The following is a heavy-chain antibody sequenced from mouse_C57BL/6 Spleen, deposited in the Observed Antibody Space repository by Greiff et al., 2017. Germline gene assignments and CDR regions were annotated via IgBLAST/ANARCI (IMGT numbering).Heavy chain of an antibody. Sequence: VQLQESGPGLVAPSQSLSITCTVSGFSLTSYAISWVRQPPGKGLEWLGVIWTGGGTNYNSALKSRLSISKDNSKSQVFLKMNSLQTDDTARYYCARTYDYDGYYAMDYWGQGTSVTVSS. D-gene: IGHD2-4*01. V-gene: IGHV2-9-1*01. CDR1: GFSLTSYA. CDR3: ARTYDYDGYYAMDY. J-gene: IGHJ4*01. CDR2: IWTGGGT.